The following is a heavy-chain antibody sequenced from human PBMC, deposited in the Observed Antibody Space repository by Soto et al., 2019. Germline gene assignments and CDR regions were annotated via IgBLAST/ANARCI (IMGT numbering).Heavy chain of an antibody. CDR1: GGSLSGYY. Sequence: QVQLQQWGAGLLKPSETLSLNCAVNGGSLSGYYWSWIHQPPGKGLEWIGEIKDGGYTNYSPSLKSRATRSSDRSNNQFSLRLNSVTAADTGVYYCARGQEGVVATHWDQGALVTVSS. CDR3: ARGQEGVVATH. J-gene: IGHJ4*02. V-gene: IGHV4-34*01. D-gene: IGHD5-12*01. CDR2: IKDGGYT.